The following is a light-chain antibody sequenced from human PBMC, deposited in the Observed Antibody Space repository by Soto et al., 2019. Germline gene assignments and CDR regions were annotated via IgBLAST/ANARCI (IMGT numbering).Light chain of an antibody. CDR1: QRISGW. CDR3: QQYNSYWT. Sequence: DIQMTKSPSTLSASVGDRVTITCRASQRISGWLAWYQQKPGKAPKLLIYKGSSLESGVPSRFSGSGSGTEFTLTIDSLQPDDFATYYCQQYNSYWTFGQRAMA. CDR2: KGS. J-gene: IGKJ1*01. V-gene: IGKV1-5*03.